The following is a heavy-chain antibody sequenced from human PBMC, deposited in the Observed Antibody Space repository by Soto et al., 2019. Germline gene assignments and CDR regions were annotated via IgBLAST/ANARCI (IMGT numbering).Heavy chain of an antibody. J-gene: IGHJ3*02. CDR2: ISDSGGST. CDR1: RGGR. V-gene: IGHV3-23*01. Sequence: RGGRRTCIHKGPGKGLEWVSAISDSGGSTFYANSVKGRFTISRDDSRNTLFLQMNNLRADDTAVYYCAKDRDDIGMVDAFDIWGQGTMGTVSS. D-gene: IGHD3-3*01. CDR3: AKDRDDIGMVDAFDI.